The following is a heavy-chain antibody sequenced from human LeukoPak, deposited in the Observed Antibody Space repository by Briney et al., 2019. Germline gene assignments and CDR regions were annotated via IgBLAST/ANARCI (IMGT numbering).Heavy chain of an antibody. CDR3: ARGADCSSTSCYKGDWFDP. CDR1: GFTFSSYN. V-gene: IGHV3-21*01. CDR2: ISSSGSYI. Sequence: PGWSLRLSCAACGFTFSSYNMNWVRQAPGKGLEWVSFISSSGSYIYYADSVRGGFTISRDNAENSLYLQMNSLRAEDTAVYYCARGADCSSTSCYKGDWFDPWGQGTLVTVSS. J-gene: IGHJ5*02. D-gene: IGHD2-2*02.